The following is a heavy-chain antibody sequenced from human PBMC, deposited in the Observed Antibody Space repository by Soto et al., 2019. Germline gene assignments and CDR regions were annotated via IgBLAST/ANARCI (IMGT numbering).Heavy chain of an antibody. CDR3: AREIAAGDFDY. V-gene: IGHV3-33*01. Sequence: QVQLVESGGGVVQPGTSLRLSCAASRFTFSSFGMHWVRQAPGKGLEWVGFILYDEIKKHYADSVRGRFTIFRDNSKNTLYLQMNSLRVDDTAVYYCAREIAAGDFDYWGQGTLVTVSS. CDR1: RFTFSSFG. CDR2: ILYDEIKK. D-gene: IGHD6-13*01. J-gene: IGHJ4*02.